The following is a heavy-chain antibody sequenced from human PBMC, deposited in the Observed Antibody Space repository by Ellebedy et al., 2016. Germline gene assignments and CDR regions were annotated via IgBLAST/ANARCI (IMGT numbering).Heavy chain of an antibody. J-gene: IGHJ1*01. D-gene: IGHD6-13*01. Sequence: SETLSLTCTVSGYSISSGYWWGWIRQPPGKGLEWIGSIYHSGITYYNPSLKSRVTISIDTSKNQFSLNLSSVTAADTAVYYCARAAIAAPGGHLQHWGQGTLVTVSS. CDR2: IYHSGIT. V-gene: IGHV4-38-2*02. CDR3: ARAAIAAPGGHLQH. CDR1: GYSISSGYW.